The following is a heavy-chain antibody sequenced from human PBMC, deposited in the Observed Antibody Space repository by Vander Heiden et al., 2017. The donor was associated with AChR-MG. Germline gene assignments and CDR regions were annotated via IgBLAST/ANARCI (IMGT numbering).Heavy chain of an antibody. V-gene: IGHV3-15*01. CDR3: TTEEWGY. CDR1: GFSFTNAW. J-gene: IGHJ4*02. D-gene: IGHD2-8*01. CDR2: MKSKIEGGTT. Sequence: EVQLVESGGGLVKPGGSLRLSCAASGFSFTNAWMSWVRQAPGKGLEWVGRMKSKIEGGTTDYAAPVKGRFTISRDDSKNTLYLQMNSLKTEDIALYYCTTEEWGYWGQGTLVTVSS.